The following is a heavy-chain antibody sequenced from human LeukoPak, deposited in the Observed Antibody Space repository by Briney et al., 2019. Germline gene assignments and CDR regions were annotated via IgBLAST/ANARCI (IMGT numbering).Heavy chain of an antibody. V-gene: IGHV1-2*02. D-gene: IGHD2-15*01. J-gene: IGHJ6*03. CDR2: INPNSGGT. Sequence: ASVKVSCKASGYTFTGYYIHWVRQAPGQGLEWMGWINPNSGGTNYAQKFQGRVTMTRDTSISTAYMELSRLRSDDTAVYYCASFGVAAVSYYMDVWGKGTTVTVSS. CDR1: GYTFTGYY. CDR3: ASFGVAAVSYYMDV.